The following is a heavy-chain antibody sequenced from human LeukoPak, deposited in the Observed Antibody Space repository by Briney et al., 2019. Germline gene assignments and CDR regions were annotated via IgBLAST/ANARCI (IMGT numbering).Heavy chain of an antibody. CDR1: GFSLITSGVG. CDR2: IYWDNDR. CDR3: AHRVFQGGYWDSGKFDY. D-gene: IGHD2-8*02. Sequence: SGPTLVNPTQTLTLTCTFSGFSLITSGVGVGWIRQPPGKAPECLALIYWDNDRRYNPSLRSRLAISKDTSKNQVVLTMTNMDPVDTATYYCAHRVFQGGYWDSGKFDYRGQGTPVTVSS. J-gene: IGHJ4*02. V-gene: IGHV2-5*02.